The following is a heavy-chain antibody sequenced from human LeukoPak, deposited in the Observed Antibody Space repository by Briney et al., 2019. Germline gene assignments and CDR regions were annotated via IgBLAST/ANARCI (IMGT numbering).Heavy chain of an antibody. CDR1: GFTFSSYS. Sequence: GGSLRLSCAASGFTFSSYSMNWVRQAPGKGLEWVSYISSSSSTMYYADSVKGRFTISRDNAKNSLYLQMNSLRAEDTAVYYCARDLTWEPPDYWGQGALVTVSS. CDR3: ARDLTWEPPDY. D-gene: IGHD1-26*01. V-gene: IGHV3-48*04. CDR2: ISSSSSTM. J-gene: IGHJ4*02.